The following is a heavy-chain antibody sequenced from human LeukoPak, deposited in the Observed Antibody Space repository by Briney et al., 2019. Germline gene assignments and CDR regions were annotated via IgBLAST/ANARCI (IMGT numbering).Heavy chain of an antibody. V-gene: IGHV3-23*01. CDR2: IRGSGTTK. CDR1: GFTFRSYV. D-gene: IGHD6-19*01. J-gene: IGHJ4*02. CDR3: ARGVSSGCALDY. Sequence: PWGTLTLTCTASGFTFRSYVLSWIRQPPGKGLEWVSGIRGSGTTKHYADSVQGRFTISRDNSKNTLYLQMNSLRAEDTAVYYCARGVSSGCALDYWGQGTLVTVSS.